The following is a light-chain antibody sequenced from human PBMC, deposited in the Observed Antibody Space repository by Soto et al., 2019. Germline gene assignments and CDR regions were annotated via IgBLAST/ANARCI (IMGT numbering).Light chain of an antibody. CDR2: DVS. J-gene: IGLJ1*01. Sequence: QSALTQPASVSGSPGQSITISCTGTSSDVGGYNYVSWYQQHPGKAPKLMIYDVSNRPSGVSNRFSGSKSGNTASLTISGLQAEDEADYYCSSYTSSWTLPIYVFGTGTMVTVL. CDR1: SSDVGGYNY. CDR3: SSYTSSWTLPIYV. V-gene: IGLV2-14*01.